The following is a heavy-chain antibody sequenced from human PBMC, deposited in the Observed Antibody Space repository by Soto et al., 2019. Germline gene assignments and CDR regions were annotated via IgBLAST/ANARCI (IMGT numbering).Heavy chain of an antibody. CDR3: ARVGQYYFDY. CDR1: GFTFSYYY. J-gene: IGHJ4*02. CDR2: ISSSSSYT. Sequence: PGGSLRLSCAASGFTFSYYYMSWIRQAPGKGLEWVSYISSSSSYTNYADSVKGRFTISRDNAKNSLYLQMNSLRAEDTAVYYCARVGQYYFDYWGQGTLVTVSS. D-gene: IGHD6-19*01. V-gene: IGHV3-11*06.